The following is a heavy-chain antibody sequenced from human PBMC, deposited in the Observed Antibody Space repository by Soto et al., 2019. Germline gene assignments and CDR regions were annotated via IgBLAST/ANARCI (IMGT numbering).Heavy chain of an antibody. CDR2: ISGSGGST. J-gene: IGHJ4*02. CDR1: GFTFSSYA. Sequence: EVQLLESGGGLVQPGGSLRLSCAASGFTFSSYAMSWVRQAPGKGLEWVSGISGSGGSTYYADSVKGRFTISRDNSKNTLLLQMNSLRAEDTAVYYCAKDYENGGELDYWGQGTLVTVSS. D-gene: IGHD3-16*01. V-gene: IGHV3-23*01. CDR3: AKDYENGGELDY.